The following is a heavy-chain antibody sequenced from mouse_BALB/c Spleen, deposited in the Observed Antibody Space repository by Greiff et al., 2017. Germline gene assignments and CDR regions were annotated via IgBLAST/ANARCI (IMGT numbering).Heavy chain of an antibody. J-gene: IGHJ2*01. CDR2: IFPGTGTT. V-gene: IGHV1S132*01. CDR3: ARDSRDYFDY. CDR1: GYTFTSYW. Sequence: VKLQESGAELVKPGASVKLSCKTSGYTFTSYWIQWVKQRPGQGLGWIGEIFPGTGTTYYNEKFKGKATLTIDTSSSTAYMQLSSLTSEDSAVYFCARDSRDYFDYWGQGTTLTVSS.